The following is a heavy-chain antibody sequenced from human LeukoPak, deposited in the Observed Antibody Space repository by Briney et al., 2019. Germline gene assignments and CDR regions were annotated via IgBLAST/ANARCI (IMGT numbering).Heavy chain of an antibody. Sequence: SETLSLTCTVSGDSMSGKYWNWIRQPAGKGLEWIGRIYPSGTTNYNPSLESRVTMSIDPSKNQFSLRLTSVTTVDTAVSYCGSQNCGDPSCSVAWFDPRGQGALVTVSS. CDR1: GDSMSGKY. D-gene: IGHD2-21*01. V-gene: IGHV4-4*07. CDR2: IYPSGTT. J-gene: IGHJ5*02. CDR3: GSQNCGDPSCSVAWFDP.